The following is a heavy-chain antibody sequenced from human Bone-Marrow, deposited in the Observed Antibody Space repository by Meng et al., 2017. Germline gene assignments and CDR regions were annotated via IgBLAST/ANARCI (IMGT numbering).Heavy chain of an antibody. Sequence: QVQLQQWGAGLLKPSETLSLTCGVYGGSFSGYYWSWIRQPPGMGPEWIGEINHSGSTNYNPSLKSRVTISVDTSKNQFSLKLSSVTAADTAVYYCARDGGYWGQGTLVTVSS. CDR3: ARDGGY. CDR2: INHSGST. J-gene: IGHJ4*02. CDR1: GGSFSGYY. D-gene: IGHD3-16*01. V-gene: IGHV4-34*01.